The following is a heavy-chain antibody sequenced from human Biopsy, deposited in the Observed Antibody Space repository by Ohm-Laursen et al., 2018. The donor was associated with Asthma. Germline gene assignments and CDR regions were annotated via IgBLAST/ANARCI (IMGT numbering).Heavy chain of an antibody. CDR3: AKDVFPGWELRRGPDY. CDR2: ISFDGTNR. J-gene: IGHJ4*02. CDR1: GFSFSNYG. V-gene: IGHV3-30*18. Sequence: SLRLSCSAPGFSFSNYGMHWVRQAPGKGLDWVAVISFDGTNRNYTDSVKGRFTISRDNSRNTLHLEMNSLRAEDTAVYFCAKDVFPGWELRRGPDYWGQGTLVTVSS. D-gene: IGHD1-26*01.